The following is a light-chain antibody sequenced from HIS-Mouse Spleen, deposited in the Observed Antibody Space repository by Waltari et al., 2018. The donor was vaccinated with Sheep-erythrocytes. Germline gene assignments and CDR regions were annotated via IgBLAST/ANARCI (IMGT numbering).Light chain of an antibody. CDR2: QDS. Sequence: SYELTQPPSVSVSPGQTASITCSGVKLGDKHDCWYQQKPGHSHVLVIYQDSKRPSGIPERFSGSNSGNTATLTISGTQAMDEADYYCQAWDSSTVVFGGGTKLTVL. CDR1: KLGDKH. J-gene: IGLJ2*01. V-gene: IGLV3-1*01. CDR3: QAWDSSTVV.